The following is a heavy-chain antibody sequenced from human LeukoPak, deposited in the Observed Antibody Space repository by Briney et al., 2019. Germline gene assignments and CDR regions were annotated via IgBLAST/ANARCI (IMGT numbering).Heavy chain of an antibody. V-gene: IGHV3-7*01. Sequence: GGSLRLSCAASGFTFSSYWMTWVRQAPGKGLEWVANINPNGSEKYYVDSVKGRFTISRDNAKNSMYLQMNSLRAENTPAYYCVRLRRNSDRSYYYYYYDSWGQGILVRVSS. CDR3: VRLRRNSDRSYYYYYYDS. CDR2: INPNGSEK. CDR1: GFTFSSYW. J-gene: IGHJ5*01. D-gene: IGHD3-10*01.